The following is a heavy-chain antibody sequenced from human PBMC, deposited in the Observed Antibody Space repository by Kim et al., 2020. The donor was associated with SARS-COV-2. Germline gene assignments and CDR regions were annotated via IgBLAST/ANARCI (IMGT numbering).Heavy chain of an antibody. CDR3: ARGGFGSGSYYSPYYYGMDV. J-gene: IGHJ6*01. V-gene: IGHV1-46*01. CDR2: INPSGGST. Sequence: ASVKVSCKASGYTFTSYYMHWVRQAPGQGLEWMGIINPSGGSTSYAQKFQGRVTMPRDTSTSTVYMALSSLRSEDTAVYYGARGGFGSGSYYSPYYYGMDVWGGGTTVTVSA. D-gene: IGHD3-10*01. CDR1: GYTFTSYY.